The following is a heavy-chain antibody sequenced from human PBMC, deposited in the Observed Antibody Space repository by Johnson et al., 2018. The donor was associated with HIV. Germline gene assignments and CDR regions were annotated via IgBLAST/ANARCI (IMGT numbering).Heavy chain of an antibody. CDR2: IKQDGSEK. J-gene: IGHJ3*02. D-gene: IGHD3-22*01. CDR3: AGDRFGYYDSSGSYAFDI. CDR1: GFTFSSYW. Sequence: VHLVESGGGVVQPGGSLRLSCAASGFTFSSYWMSWVRQAPGKGLEWVANIKQDGSEKYYVDSVKGRFPISRDNAKNSLSLQMNSLRVEDTAVYYCAGDRFGYYDSSGSYAFDIWGQGTMVTVSS. V-gene: IGHV3-7*01.